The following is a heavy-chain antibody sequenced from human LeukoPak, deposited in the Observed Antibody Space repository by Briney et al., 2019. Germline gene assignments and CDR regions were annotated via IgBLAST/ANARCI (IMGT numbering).Heavy chain of an antibody. Sequence: SETLSLTCAVSGSAVSSDDHFWSWIRQPPGRGLEWIGYIYHRGSTSYNPSLRSRVTVSLDKSRNQFSLNLYSVTAADTAVYYCARAPYDILTGYFLFDSWGQGTLITVSS. CDR1: GSAVSSDDHF. D-gene: IGHD3-9*01. CDR3: ARAPYDILTGYFLFDS. CDR2: IYHRGST. V-gene: IGHV4-30-2*01. J-gene: IGHJ4*02.